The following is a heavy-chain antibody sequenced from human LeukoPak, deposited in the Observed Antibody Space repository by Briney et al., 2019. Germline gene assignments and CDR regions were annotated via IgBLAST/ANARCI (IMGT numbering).Heavy chain of an antibody. V-gene: IGHV3-23*01. J-gene: IGHJ4*02. CDR2: ISGSGDST. CDR3: AKGRVVVATPTHFDY. D-gene: IGHD5-12*01. CDR1: GFTFSSYA. Sequence: GGSLRLSCAASGFTFSSYAMSWVRQAPGKGLEWVSGISGSGDSTYYADSVKGRFTISRDSSKNTLYLQMNSLRAEDTAVYYCAKGRVVVATPTHFDYWGQGTLVTVSS.